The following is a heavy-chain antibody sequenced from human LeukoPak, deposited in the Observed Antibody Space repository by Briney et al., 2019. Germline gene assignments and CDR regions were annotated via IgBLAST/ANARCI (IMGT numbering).Heavy chain of an antibody. D-gene: IGHD6-19*01. CDR2: ISSSSSYI. J-gene: IGHJ3*02. V-gene: IGHV3-21*01. CDR1: GFTFSSYS. CDR3: ARDEYTSGWDDTFDI. Sequence: GGSLRLSCAASGFTFSSYSMNWVRQAPGKGLEWVSSISSSSSYIYYADSGKGRFTISRDNAKNSLCLQMNSLRAEDTAVYYCARDEYTSGWDDTFDIWGQGTMVTVSS.